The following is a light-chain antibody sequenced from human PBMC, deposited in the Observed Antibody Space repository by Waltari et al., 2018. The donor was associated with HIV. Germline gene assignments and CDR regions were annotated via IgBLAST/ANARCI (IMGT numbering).Light chain of an antibody. V-gene: IGLV1-47*01. CDR3: ASWDDALSSWL. Sequence: QSGLSQPPSPSRPPGQRVALSCSGRSSNVGKNYVSWFQQGSGAAPRLLIYRNDRRPSGVPDRFTAAKSGTSASLVISGLRSDDEAEYFCASWDDALSSWLFGGGTRLTVL. J-gene: IGLJ6*01. CDR2: RND. CDR1: SSNVGKNY.